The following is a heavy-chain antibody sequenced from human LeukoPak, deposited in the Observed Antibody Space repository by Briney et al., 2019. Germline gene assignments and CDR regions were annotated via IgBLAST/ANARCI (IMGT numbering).Heavy chain of an antibody. CDR3: AKSPPRLTAMEP. Sequence: PGGSLRLSCAASGFTFSNAWMSWVRQAPGKGLEWVGRIKSKTDGGTTDYAAPVKGRFTISRDDSKNTLYLQMNSLKTEDTAVYYCAKSPPRLTAMEPWGQGTLVTVSS. CDR2: IKSKTDGGTT. J-gene: IGHJ5*02. CDR1: GFTFSNAW. V-gene: IGHV3-15*01. D-gene: IGHD5-18*01.